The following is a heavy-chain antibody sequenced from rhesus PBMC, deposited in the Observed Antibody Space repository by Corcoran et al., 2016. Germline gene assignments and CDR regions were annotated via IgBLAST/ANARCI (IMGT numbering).Heavy chain of an antibody. D-gene: IGHD6-25*01. CDR1: GGSFCSYW. CDR2: SNGNSGST. J-gene: IGHJ4*01. CDR3: ARGAAGNDY. Sequence: VQLQESGPGLVKPSETLSLTCAVSGGSFCSYWWRWLRQPPGKGLEWIGESNGNSGSTNYNPSLKSRVTISKDASKNQFSLKLSSVTAADTAVYYCARGAAGNDYWGQGVLVTVSS. V-gene: IGHV4-80*01.